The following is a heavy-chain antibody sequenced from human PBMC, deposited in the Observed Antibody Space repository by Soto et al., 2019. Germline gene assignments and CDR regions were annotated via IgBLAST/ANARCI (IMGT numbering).Heavy chain of an antibody. D-gene: IGHD1-1*01. J-gene: IGHJ4*02. CDR3: AKGSAWTGRRSND. CDR2: VSGSGDDT. V-gene: IGHV3-23*01. CDR1: GFTFSSYG. Sequence: EVQLLESGGALVQPGGSLRLSCAASGFTFSSYGMSWVRQAPGKGLEWVSAVSGSGDDTYHAASVKGRFTIARDNSKNTLYLQMNSLRVEDTAVYYCAKGSAWTGRRSNDWGQGTLVTVSS.